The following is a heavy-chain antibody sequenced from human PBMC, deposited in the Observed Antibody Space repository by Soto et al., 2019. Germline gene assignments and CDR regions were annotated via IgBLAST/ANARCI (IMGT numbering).Heavy chain of an antibody. J-gene: IGHJ4*02. CDR2: YYWDEDE. CDR3: ARGRRRESCWCGDCYYVDV. V-gene: IGHV2-5*02. D-gene: IGHD3-10*02. Sequence: QITLKESGPTLVKPTQTLKLTFTFSGFSFSDGAVGVGWFRQSPGKAPEWLAIYYWDEDEWHSPSLRTRLSISYEAARSQVVLSIVDMDPQDTATYFWARGRRRESCWCGDCYYVDVWGQGLQVAAS. CDR1: GFSFSDGAVG.